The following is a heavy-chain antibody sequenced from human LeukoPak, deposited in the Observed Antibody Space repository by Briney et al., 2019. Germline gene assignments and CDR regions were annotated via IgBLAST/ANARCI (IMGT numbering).Heavy chain of an antibody. V-gene: IGHV1-2*02. CDR1: GYTFTGYY. Sequence: ASVKVSCKASGYTFTGYYMHWVRQAPGQGLEWMGWINPNSGGTNYAQKFQGRVTMTRDTSISTAYMELSRLRSDDTAVYYCARGGEYYYGSGSYPTYYYYYMDVWGKGTTVTISS. CDR2: INPNSGGT. J-gene: IGHJ6*03. D-gene: IGHD3-10*01. CDR3: ARGGEYYYGSGSYPTYYYYYMDV.